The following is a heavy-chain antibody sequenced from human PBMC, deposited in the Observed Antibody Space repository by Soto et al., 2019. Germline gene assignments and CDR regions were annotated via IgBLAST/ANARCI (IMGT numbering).Heavy chain of an antibody. CDR1: GGSISSYC. CDR3: ARAGFGAAAGPAYYFDY. CDR2: IYYSGST. D-gene: IGHD6-13*01. V-gene: IGHV4-59*01. Sequence: SQTMRLTWTVSGGSISSYCWSWIRQPPGKGLEWIGYIYYSGSTNYNPSLKSRVTISVDTSKNQFSLKLSSVTAADTAVYYCARAGFGAAAGPAYYFDYWGQGTLVTVSS. J-gene: IGHJ4*02.